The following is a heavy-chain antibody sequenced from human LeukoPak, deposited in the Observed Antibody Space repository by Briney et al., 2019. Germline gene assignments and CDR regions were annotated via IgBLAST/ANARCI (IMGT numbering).Heavy chain of an antibody. Sequence: PGGSLRLSCAASGFIFSNYAMYWVRQAPGKGLEWVAFIQYDGSSKYHGDSVKGRITISRDNTKNTLHLQMNSLRVEDTAVYYCAKDGEYFSFASWGQGTLVTVSS. CDR1: GFIFSNYA. CDR2: IQYDGSSK. V-gene: IGHV3-30*02. J-gene: IGHJ4*02. D-gene: IGHD4-17*01. CDR3: AKDGEYFSFAS.